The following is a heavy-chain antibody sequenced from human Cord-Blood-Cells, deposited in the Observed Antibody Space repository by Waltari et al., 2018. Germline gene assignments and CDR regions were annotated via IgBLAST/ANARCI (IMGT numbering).Heavy chain of an antibody. Sequence: QVQLQQWGAGLLKPSETLSLTCAVYGGSFSGYYWSWIRQPPGKGLEWIGEINHSGSTNYNPSLKSRVTISVDTSKNQFSLKLSSVTAADTAVYYCARLCSSTSCYDYWGQGTLVTVSS. CDR2: INHSGST. V-gene: IGHV4-34*01. CDR3: ARLCSSTSCYDY. CDR1: GGSFSGYY. J-gene: IGHJ4*02. D-gene: IGHD2-2*01.